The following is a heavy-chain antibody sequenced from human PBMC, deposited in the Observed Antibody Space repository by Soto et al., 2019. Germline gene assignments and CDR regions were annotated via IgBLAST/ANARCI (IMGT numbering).Heavy chain of an antibody. CDR1: GFTFSIYA. Sequence: EVQLLESGGGLVQPGGSLRLSCAAAGFTFSIYAMSWVRQAPGKGLEWVSAISGSGGSTYYADSVKGRFTISRDNSKNTLSLQMNSLRAADKAVYYCAKATRGGAATSIRDYWGQGTLVTVSS. D-gene: IGHD6-13*01. V-gene: IGHV3-23*01. J-gene: IGHJ4*02. CDR2: ISGSGGST. CDR3: AKATRGGAATSIRDY.